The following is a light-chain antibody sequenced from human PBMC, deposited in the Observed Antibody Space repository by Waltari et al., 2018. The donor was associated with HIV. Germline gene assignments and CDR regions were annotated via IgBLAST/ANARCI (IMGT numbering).Light chain of an antibody. J-gene: IGLJ1*01. CDR3: CSCPRSGIRYV. V-gene: IGLV2-14*01. CDR2: EVS. Sequence: QSALTQPASVSGSPGQSITISCTGTNSDLGAYNYVSWYQQHPGKAPKLLIYEVSNRPSGVSNRFSGSKSGTTASLTISGLQAEDEADYYCCSCPRSGIRYVFGTGTKVTVL. CDR1: NSDLGAYNY.